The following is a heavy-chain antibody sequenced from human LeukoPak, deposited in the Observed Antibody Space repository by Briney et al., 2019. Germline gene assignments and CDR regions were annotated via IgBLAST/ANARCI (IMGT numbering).Heavy chain of an antibody. Sequence: SSETLSLTCAVYGGSFSGYYWSWIRQPPGKGLEWIGEINHSGSTNYNPSLKSRVTISVDTSKNQFSLKLSSVTAADTAVYYCARGPDYGGNCERDYYFDYWGQGTLVTVSS. V-gene: IGHV4-34*01. D-gene: IGHD4-23*01. J-gene: IGHJ4*02. CDR3: ARGPDYGGNCERDYYFDY. CDR2: INHSGST. CDR1: GGSFSGYY.